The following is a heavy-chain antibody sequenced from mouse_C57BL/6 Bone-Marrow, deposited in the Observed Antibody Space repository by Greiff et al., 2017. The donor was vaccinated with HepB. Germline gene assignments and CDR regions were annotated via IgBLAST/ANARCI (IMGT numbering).Heavy chain of an antibody. J-gene: IGHJ1*03. CDR1: GYAFSSYW. V-gene: IGHV1-80*01. Sequence: VQLQQSGAELVKPGASVKISCKASGYAFSSYWMNWVKQRPGKGLEWIGQIYPGDGDTNYNGKFKGKATLTADKSSSTAYMQLSSLTSEDSAVYFCARGEIYYYGSSYDWYFDVWGTGTTVTVSS. CDR2: IYPGDGDT. CDR3: ARGEIYYYGSSYDWYFDV. D-gene: IGHD1-1*01.